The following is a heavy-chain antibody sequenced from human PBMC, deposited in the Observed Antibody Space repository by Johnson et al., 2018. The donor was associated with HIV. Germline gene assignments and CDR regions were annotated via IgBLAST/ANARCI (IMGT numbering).Heavy chain of an antibody. J-gene: IGHJ3*02. CDR3: TTDVPGGPYYNAFDI. Sequence: VQLVESGGGVVQPGGSLRLSCAGSGFTFTNAWMHWVRQAPGKGLEWVGRIKSRTDGETADYAAPVKGRFTISTDDSKNTLYLQMNSLKTEDTALYYCTTDVPGGPYYNAFDIWGQGTMVTVSS. D-gene: IGHD1-26*01. V-gene: IGHV3-15*01. CDR2: IKSRTDGETA. CDR1: GFTFTNAW.